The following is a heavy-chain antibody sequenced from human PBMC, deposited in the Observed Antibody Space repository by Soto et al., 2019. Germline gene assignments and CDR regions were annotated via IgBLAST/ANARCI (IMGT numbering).Heavy chain of an antibody. D-gene: IGHD2-2*01. CDR2: IIPIFGTA. CDR3: AREGDIVVVPAGRLGLSSGPFDC. Sequence: ASVKVSCKASGGTFSSYAISWVRQAPGQGLEWMGGIIPIFGTANYAQKFQGRVTITADESTSTAYMELSSLRSEDTAVYYCAREGDIVVVPAGRLGLSSGPFDCWGQGTLVTVYS. V-gene: IGHV1-69*13. CDR1: GGTFSSYA. J-gene: IGHJ4*02.